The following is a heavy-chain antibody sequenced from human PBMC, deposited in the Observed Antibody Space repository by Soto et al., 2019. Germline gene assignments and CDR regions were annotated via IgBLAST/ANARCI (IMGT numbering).Heavy chain of an antibody. J-gene: IGHJ5*01. CDR3: ASGYCSSTSCYASWFDS. V-gene: IGHV1-69*02. Sequence: SVTVSCKASGGTFSSYTISWVRQAPGQGFEWMGWIIPILGIANYAQKFQGRVTIIADKSTSTAYMELISLRSEDTSVYFCASGYCSSTSCYASWFDSWGQGSLVSVSS. D-gene: IGHD2-2*03. CDR2: IIPILGIA. CDR1: GGTFSSYT.